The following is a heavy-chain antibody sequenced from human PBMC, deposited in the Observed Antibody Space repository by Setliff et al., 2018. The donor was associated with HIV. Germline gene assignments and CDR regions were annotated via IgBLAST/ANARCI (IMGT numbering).Heavy chain of an antibody. D-gene: IGHD1-26*01. J-gene: IGHJ4*02. CDR2: IYYSGST. Sequence: SETLSLTCTVSGVSISSHYWSWIRQPPGKGLEWIGYIYYSGSTNYNPSLKSRVTISVDSSNNQFSLKVSSVTAADTAVYYCARGWEWGAPLDYWGQGTLVTVSS. CDR1: GVSISSHY. V-gene: IGHV4-59*11. CDR3: ARGWEWGAPLDY.